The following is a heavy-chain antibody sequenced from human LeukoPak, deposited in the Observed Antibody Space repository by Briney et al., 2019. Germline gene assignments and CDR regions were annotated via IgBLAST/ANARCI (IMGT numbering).Heavy chain of an antibody. D-gene: IGHD5-24*01. V-gene: IGHV3-53*01. CDR3: AIGAEGYNRNY. CDR1: GFTFSSYS. J-gene: IGHJ4*02. CDR2: IYSGGST. Sequence: PGGSLRLSCAASGFTFSSYSMNWVRQAPGKGLEWVSVIYSGGSTYYADSVKGRFTISRDNSKNTLYLQMNSLRAEDTAVYYCAIGAEGYNRNYWGQGTLVTVSS.